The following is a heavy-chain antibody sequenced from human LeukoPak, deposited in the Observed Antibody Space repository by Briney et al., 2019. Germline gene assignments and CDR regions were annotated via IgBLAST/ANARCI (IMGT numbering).Heavy chain of an antibody. CDR1: GFTFSDYY. J-gene: IGHJ4*02. D-gene: IGHD3-9*01. Sequence: GGSLRLSCAASGFTFSDYYMSWIRQAPGKGLEWVSYISSSSSYTNYAESVKGRFTISRDTAKNSLYLKMNSLRAEDTAVYYCARAEHILTGYILDYWGQGTLVTVSS. CDR2: ISSSSSYT. CDR3: ARAEHILTGYILDY. V-gene: IGHV3-11*06.